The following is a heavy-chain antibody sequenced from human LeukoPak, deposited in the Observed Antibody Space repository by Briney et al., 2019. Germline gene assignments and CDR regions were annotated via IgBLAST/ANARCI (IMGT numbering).Heavy chain of an antibody. CDR3: ARKSGWGLYYMDV. Sequence: ASVKVSCKASGYTFTSYYMHWVRQAPGQGLEWMGIINPSGGSTSYAQKLQGRVTMTTDTSTSTAYMELRSLRSDDTAVYYCARKSGWGLYYMDVWGKGTTVTVSS. J-gene: IGHJ6*03. CDR1: GYTFTSYY. V-gene: IGHV1-46*01. D-gene: IGHD3-3*01. CDR2: INPSGGST.